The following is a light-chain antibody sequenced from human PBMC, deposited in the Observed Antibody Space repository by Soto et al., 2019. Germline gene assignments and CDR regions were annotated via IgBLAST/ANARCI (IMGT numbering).Light chain of an antibody. CDR3: CSYRSGTSPYYV. V-gene: IGLV2-14*03. CDR2: EVS. Sequence: QSALTQPASVSGSPGQSITISCTGTSNDIGGYKDVSWYQQHPGKAPQVLIFEVSYRPYGISNRFSGSKSGNVASLTISGLQAEDEADYYCCSYRSGTSPYYVFGTGTKLTVL. CDR1: SNDIGGYKD. J-gene: IGLJ1*01.